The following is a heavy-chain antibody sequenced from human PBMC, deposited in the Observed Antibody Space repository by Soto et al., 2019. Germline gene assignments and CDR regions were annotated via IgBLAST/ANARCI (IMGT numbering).Heavy chain of an antibody. CDR3: AWGGVATVAMDV. Sequence: PGGSLRLSCAASGFTFSSYAMSWVRQAPGKGLEWVSAISGSGGSTYYADSVKGRFTISRDNARNSLYLQMNSLRAEDTAVYYCAWGGVATVAMDVWGQGTTVTVSS. CDR1: GFTFSSYA. J-gene: IGHJ6*02. V-gene: IGHV3-23*01. CDR2: ISGSGGST. D-gene: IGHD5-12*01.